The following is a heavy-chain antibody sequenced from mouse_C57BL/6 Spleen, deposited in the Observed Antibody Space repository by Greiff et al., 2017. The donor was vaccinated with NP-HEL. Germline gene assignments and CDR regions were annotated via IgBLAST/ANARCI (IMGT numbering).Heavy chain of an antibody. CDR3: ARSRDGSYYFDY. V-gene: IGHV1-55*01. D-gene: IGHD2-3*01. Sequence: QVQLKQPGAELVKPGASVKMSCKASGYTFTSYWITWVKQRPGQGLEWIGDIYPGSGSTNYNEKFKSKATLTVDTSSSTAYMQLSSLTSEDSAVYYCARSRDGSYYFDYWGQGTTLTVSS. CDR2: IYPGSGST. CDR1: GYTFTSYW. J-gene: IGHJ2*01.